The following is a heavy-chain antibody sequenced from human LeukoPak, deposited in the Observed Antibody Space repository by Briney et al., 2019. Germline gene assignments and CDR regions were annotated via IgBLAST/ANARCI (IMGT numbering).Heavy chain of an antibody. V-gene: IGHV1-46*01. CDR2: INPSGGST. Sequence: ASVKVSCKASGYTFTSYYMHWVRQAPGQGLEWMGIINPSGGSTSYAQKFQGRVTMTRDTSTSTAYMELRSLRSDDTAVYYCARRYSSSWYYFDYWGQGTLVTVSS. D-gene: IGHD6-13*01. J-gene: IGHJ4*02. CDR1: GYTFTSYY. CDR3: ARRYSSSWYYFDY.